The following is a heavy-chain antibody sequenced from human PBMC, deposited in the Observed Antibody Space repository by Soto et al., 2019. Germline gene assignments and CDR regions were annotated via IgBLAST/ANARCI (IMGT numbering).Heavy chain of an antibody. J-gene: IGHJ4*02. CDR2: NFWNDDK. Sequence: SGPTLVNPTQTLTLTCTFSGFSLSTSGVGVGWIRQPPGKALEWLAFNFWNDDKRYSPSLKSRLTITKDTSKNQVVLTMTNMDPVDTATYFCAHSLYDSTGYYYFNYWGQGTLVTVSS. CDR1: GFSLSTSGVG. D-gene: IGHD3-22*01. CDR3: AHSLYDSTGYYYFNY. V-gene: IGHV2-5*01.